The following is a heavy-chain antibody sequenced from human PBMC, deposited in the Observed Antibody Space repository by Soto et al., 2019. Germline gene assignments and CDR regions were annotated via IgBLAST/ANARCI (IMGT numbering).Heavy chain of an antibody. CDR1: GDSISSVDYF. Sequence: SSETLSLTCSVSGDSISSVDYFWAWIRQPPGQALVYIGYIYKSATTYYNPSFESRVAISLDTSKSQFSLNVTSVTAADTAVYFCARGRYCLTGRCFPNWFDSWGQGTLVTVSS. V-gene: IGHV4-30-4*01. CDR2: IYKSATT. J-gene: IGHJ5*01. CDR3: ARGRYCLTGRCFPNWFDS. D-gene: IGHD2-15*01.